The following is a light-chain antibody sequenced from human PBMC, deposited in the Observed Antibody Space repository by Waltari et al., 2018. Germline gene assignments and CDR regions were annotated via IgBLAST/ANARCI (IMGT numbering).Light chain of an antibody. V-gene: IGLV2-23*02. CDR2: EVN. CDR1: NTALGSYNL. Sequence: QSALTQPASVSGSPGQSITLSCTGTNTALGSYNLFSWYQPHPGNSPKVIIFEVNKRPSGVSNRFSGSKSGNTASLTVSGLHPEDEADYYCCSYAGTPRVVFGGGTKLTVL. CDR3: CSYAGTPRVV. J-gene: IGLJ2*01.